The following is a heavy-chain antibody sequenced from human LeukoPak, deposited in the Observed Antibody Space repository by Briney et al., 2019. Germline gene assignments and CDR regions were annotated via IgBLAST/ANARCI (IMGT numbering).Heavy chain of an antibody. J-gene: IGHJ3*02. CDR1: EFTFSNYA. Sequence: PGGSLRLSCAASEFTFSNYAMTWVRETPGKGLEWGSGISGDGDSRYYADSVNGQFTISRDNSKSTLYLQMNSLRAEDTALYYCAKVAGSSGWYGGNAFDIWGQGTMVTVSS. CDR2: ISGDGDSR. CDR3: AKVAGSSGWYGGNAFDI. D-gene: IGHD6-19*01. V-gene: IGHV3-23*01.